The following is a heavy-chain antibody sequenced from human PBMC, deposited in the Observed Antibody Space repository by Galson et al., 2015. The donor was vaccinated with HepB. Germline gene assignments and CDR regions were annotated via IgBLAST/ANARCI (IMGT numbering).Heavy chain of an antibody. Sequence: QSGAEVKKPGESLRISCKGSGYSFTSYWISWVRQMPGKGLEWMGRIDPSDSYTNYSPSFQGHVTISADKSISTAYLQWSSLKASDTAMYYCARHYYDSSGYHTRYFDLWGRGTLVTVSS. V-gene: IGHV5-10-1*01. CDR3: ARHYYDSSGYHTRYFDL. CDR1: GYSFTSYW. D-gene: IGHD3-22*01. CDR2: IDPSDSYT. J-gene: IGHJ2*01.